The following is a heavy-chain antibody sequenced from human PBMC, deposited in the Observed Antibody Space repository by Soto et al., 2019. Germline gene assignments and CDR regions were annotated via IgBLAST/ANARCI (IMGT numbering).Heavy chain of an antibody. D-gene: IGHD2-2*01. V-gene: IGHV4-39*01. CDR3: ASPGAYQGYCSSTSCSTDY. J-gene: IGHJ4*02. Sequence: QLQLQESGPGLVKPSETLSLTCTVSGGSISSSSYYWGWIRQPPGKGLEWIGSIYYSGSTYYNPSLKSRVTISVDTSKNQFSLKLSSVTAADTAVYYCASPGAYQGYCSSTSCSTDYWGQGTLVTVSS. CDR1: GGSISSSSYY. CDR2: IYYSGST.